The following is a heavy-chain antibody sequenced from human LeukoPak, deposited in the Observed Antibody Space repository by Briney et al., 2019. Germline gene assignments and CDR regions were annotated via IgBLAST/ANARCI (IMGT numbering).Heavy chain of an antibody. CDR2: INTSGST. CDR1: GGSISSYY. Sequence: PSETLSLTCTVSGGSISSYYWSWIRRPAGKGLEWIGRINTSGSTNYNPSLKSRVTMSVDTSKNQFSLKLSSVTAADTAVYYCARDFGGATGGFDYWGQGTPVTVSS. CDR3: ARDFGGATGGFDY. V-gene: IGHV4-4*07. J-gene: IGHJ4*02. D-gene: IGHD1-26*01.